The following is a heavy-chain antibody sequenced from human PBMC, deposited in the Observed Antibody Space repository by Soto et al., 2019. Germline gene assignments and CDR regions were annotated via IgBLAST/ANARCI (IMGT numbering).Heavy chain of an antibody. CDR2: IYDGGTT. Sequence: PSETLSLTCTVSGGSIGSAAYCWSWIRQSPYKGLEWIGHIYDGGTTYSSPSLKGRVTISADTSETQFSLKLNSVSAADTAVYYCARGPSGDKVDYWGQGIQVTVSS. D-gene: IGHD7-27*01. CDR1: GGSIGSAAYC. CDR3: ARGPSGDKVDY. V-gene: IGHV4-30-4*01. J-gene: IGHJ4*02.